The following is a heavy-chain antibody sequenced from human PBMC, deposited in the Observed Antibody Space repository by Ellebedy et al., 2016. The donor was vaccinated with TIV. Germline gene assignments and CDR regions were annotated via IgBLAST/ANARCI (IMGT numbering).Heavy chain of an antibody. D-gene: IGHD3-22*01. CDR3: AREDYYDIGGGYYYYWFDP. V-gene: IGHV1-18*04. J-gene: IGHJ5*02. CDR2: ISAYNGNT. CDR1: GYTFTSYG. Sequence: ASVKVSCKASGYTFTSYGISWVRQAPGQGLEWMGWISAYNGNTNYAQKLQGRVTMTTDTSTSTAYMELRSLRSDDTAVYYCAREDYYDIGGGYYYYWFDPWGQGTLVTVSS.